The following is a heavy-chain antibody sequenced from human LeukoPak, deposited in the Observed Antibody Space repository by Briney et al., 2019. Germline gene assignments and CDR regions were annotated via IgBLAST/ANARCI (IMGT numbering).Heavy chain of an antibody. D-gene: IGHD1-26*01. Sequence: GGSLRLSCVASGVTFSDSAIHWVGQSSGKGGEGMGHMAKETNLYPTPLPASVKGSFTLSRDDSTNTAYLHMNSLKPEDTALYYCTRHSGTYNWFDPWGQGTLVTVSS. J-gene: IGHJ5*02. CDR3: TRHSGTYNWFDP. CDR1: GVTFSDSA. V-gene: IGHV3-73*01. CDR2: MAKETNLYPT.